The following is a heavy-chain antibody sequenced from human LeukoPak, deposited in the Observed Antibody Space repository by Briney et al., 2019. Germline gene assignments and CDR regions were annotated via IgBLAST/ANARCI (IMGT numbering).Heavy chain of an antibody. J-gene: IGHJ4*02. CDR1: GYTFTNYG. V-gene: IGHV1-2*02. D-gene: IGHD6-19*01. CDR3: ARDRQWLSN. Sequence: ASVKVSCKASGYTFTNYGISWVRQAPGQGLEWMGWINPNSGGTNYAQKFQGRVTMTRDTSISTAYMELSRLRSDDTAVYYCARDRQWLSNWGQGTLVTVSS. CDR2: INPNSGGT.